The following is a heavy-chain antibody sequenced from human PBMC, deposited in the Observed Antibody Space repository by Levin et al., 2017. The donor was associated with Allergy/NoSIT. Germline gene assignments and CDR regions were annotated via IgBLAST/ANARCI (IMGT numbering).Heavy chain of an antibody. CDR2: IYYSGST. CDR3: AREGGHGMDV. V-gene: IGHV4-59*01. D-gene: IGHD3-16*01. Sequence: SETLSLTCTVSGGSISSYYWSWIRQPPGKGLEWIGYIYYSGSTNYNPSLKSRVTISVDTSKNQFSLKLGSVTAADTAVYYCAREGGHGMDVWGQGTTVTVSS. J-gene: IGHJ6*02. CDR1: GGSISSYY.